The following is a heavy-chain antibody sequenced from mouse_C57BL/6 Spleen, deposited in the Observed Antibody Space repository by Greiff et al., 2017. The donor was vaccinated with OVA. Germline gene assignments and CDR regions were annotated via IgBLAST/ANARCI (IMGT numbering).Heavy chain of an antibody. J-gene: IGHJ4*01. CDR2: IYPGNSDT. CDR3: TKGGDSSGYVPYAMDY. V-gene: IGHV1-5*01. Sequence: VQLKQSGTVLARPGASVKMSCKTSGYTFTSYWMHWVKQRPGQGLEWIGAIYPGNSDTSYNQKFKGKAKLTAVTSASTAYMELSSLTNEDSAVYYCTKGGDSSGYVPYAMDYWGQGTSVTVSS. D-gene: IGHD3-2*02. CDR1: GYTFTSYW.